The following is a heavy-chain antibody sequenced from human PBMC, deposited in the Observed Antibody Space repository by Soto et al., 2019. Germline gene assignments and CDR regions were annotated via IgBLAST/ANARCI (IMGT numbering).Heavy chain of an antibody. Sequence: SETLSLTCTVSGGSISSYYWSWIRQPPGKGLEWIGYIYYSGSTNYNPSLKSRVTISVDTSKNQFSLKLSSVTAADTAVYYCARDLPPARGYSGYDAFDIWGQGTMVTVS. J-gene: IGHJ3*02. D-gene: IGHD5-12*01. CDR1: GGSISSYY. V-gene: IGHV4-59*01. CDR2: IYYSGST. CDR3: ARDLPPARGYSGYDAFDI.